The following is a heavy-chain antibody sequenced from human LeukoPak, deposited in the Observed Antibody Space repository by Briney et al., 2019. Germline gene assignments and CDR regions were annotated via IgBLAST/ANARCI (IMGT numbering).Heavy chain of an antibody. CDR2: INHSGST. CDR1: GGSFSGYY. J-gene: IGHJ4*02. CDR3: ARLGQWLAFDY. D-gene: IGHD6-19*01. Sequence: PSETLSLTCAVYGGSFSGYYWSWIRQPPGKGLEWIGEINHSGSTNYNPSLKSRVTISVDTSKNQFSLKLSSVTAADTAVYYCARLGQWLAFDYWGQGTLVTVSS. V-gene: IGHV4-34*01.